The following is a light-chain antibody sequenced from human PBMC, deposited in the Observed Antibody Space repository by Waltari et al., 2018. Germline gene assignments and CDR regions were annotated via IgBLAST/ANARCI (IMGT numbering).Light chain of an antibody. V-gene: IGLV4-69*02. CDR2: LHSDGSH. CDR1: SGHSTYS. CDR3: QTWDTDIRV. J-gene: IGLJ3*02. Sequence: QLVLTQSPSASTSLGASVKLTCTLSSGHSTYSIAWHQQQPGKGPRYLMKLHSDGSHSKGDAIPDRFSGSSSGAERYLIISSLQSEDEADYYCQTWDTDIRVFGGGTKLTVV.